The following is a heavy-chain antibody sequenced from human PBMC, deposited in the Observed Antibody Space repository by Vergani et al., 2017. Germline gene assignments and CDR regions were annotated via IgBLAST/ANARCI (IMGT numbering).Heavy chain of an antibody. CDR2: ISSSSSTI. Sequence: EVQLVESGGGLVQPGGSLRLSCAASGFTFSSYSMNWVRQAPGKGLEGVSYISSSSSTIYYADSVKGRFTISRDNAKNSLYLQMNSLRAEDTAVYYCARDRGWNDPFDAFDIWGQGTMVTVSS. V-gene: IGHV3-48*01. D-gene: IGHD1-1*01. CDR1: GFTFSSYS. J-gene: IGHJ3*02. CDR3: ARDRGWNDPFDAFDI.